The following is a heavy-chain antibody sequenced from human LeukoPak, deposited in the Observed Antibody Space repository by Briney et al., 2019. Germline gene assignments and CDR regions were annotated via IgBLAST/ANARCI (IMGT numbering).Heavy chain of an antibody. CDR2: INPNSGGT. D-gene: IGHD2/OR15-2a*01. V-gene: IGHV1-2*02. CDR3: ARGTGSMLVFDY. CDR1: GYTFTSYG. J-gene: IGHJ4*02. Sequence: ASVKVSCKASGYTFTSYGISWVRQAPGQGLEWMGWINPNSGGTNYAQKFQGRVTMTRDTSISTAYMELSRLRSDDTAVYYCARGTGSMLVFDYWGQGTLVTVSS.